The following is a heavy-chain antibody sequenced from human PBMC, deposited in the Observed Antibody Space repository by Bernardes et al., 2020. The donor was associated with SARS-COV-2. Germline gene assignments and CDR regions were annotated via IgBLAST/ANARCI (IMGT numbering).Heavy chain of an antibody. J-gene: IGHJ6*02. D-gene: IGHD3-10*01. Sequence: GGSLRLSCGASGFTFRNYDMNWVRQAPGKGLEWVSYISSSGGTIYYADSVKGRFIISRDNAKNSLYLQMNSLRAEDTAVYYCARDEAYYYGSGTYGNGMDVWGQGTTIIVSS. CDR3: ARDEAYYYGSGTYGNGMDV. CDR2: ISSSGGTI. V-gene: IGHV3-48*03. CDR1: GFTFRNYD.